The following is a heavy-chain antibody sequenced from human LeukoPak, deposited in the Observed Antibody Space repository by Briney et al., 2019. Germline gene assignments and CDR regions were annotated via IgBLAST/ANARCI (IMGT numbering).Heavy chain of an antibody. J-gene: IGHJ4*02. Sequence: GGSLRLSCAASGFTFSSYAMTWVRQAPGKGLEWVSGITSSGASAYYAASVEGRFTVSRDNSENTLYLQINNLRAEDTGTYYCVRDEDLYSPTWYLFEDWGQGTLVVVSS. CDR1: GFTFSSYA. D-gene: IGHD5-12*01. V-gene: IGHV3-23*01. CDR3: VRDEDLYSPTWYLFED. CDR2: ITSSGASA.